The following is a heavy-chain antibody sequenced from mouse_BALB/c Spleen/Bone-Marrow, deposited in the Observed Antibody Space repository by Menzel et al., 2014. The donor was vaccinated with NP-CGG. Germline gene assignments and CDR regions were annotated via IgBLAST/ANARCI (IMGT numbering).Heavy chain of an antibody. J-gene: IGHJ2*01. CDR1: GYTFTSYW. V-gene: IGHV1S81*02. Sequence: QVQLQQSGAELVKPGASVKLSCKASGYTFTSYWMHWVKQRPGQGLEWIGEINPSNGRANYNEKFKSKATLTVDKSSSTAYMQLSSLTSEESAVYYCARRTTTVVATNYWGQGTTLTVAT. CDR2: INPSNGRA. D-gene: IGHD1-1*01. CDR3: ARRTTTVVATNY.